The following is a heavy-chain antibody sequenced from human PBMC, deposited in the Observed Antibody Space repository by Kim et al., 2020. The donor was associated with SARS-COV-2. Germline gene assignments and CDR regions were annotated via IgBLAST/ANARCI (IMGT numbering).Heavy chain of an antibody. J-gene: IGHJ6*03. CDR1: GFTFSSYV. V-gene: IGHV3-23*01. CDR3: AKDANYDFWSEYYYYMDV. CDR2: ISGSGGST. D-gene: IGHD3-3*01. Sequence: GGSLRLSCAASGFTFSSYVMSWVRQAPGKGLEWVSAISGSGGSTYYADSVKGRFTISRDTSKNTLYLQRNSLRAEDTDVYYCAKDANYDFWSEYYYYMDVWGKGTTVTVSS.